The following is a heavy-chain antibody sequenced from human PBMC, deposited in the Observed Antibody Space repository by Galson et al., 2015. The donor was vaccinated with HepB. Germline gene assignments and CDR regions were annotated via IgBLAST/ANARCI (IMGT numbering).Heavy chain of an antibody. CDR2: IIPIFGTA. Sequence: SVKVSCKASGGTFSSYAISWVRQAPGQGLEWIGGIIPIFGTANYAQKFQGRVTITADESTSTAYMELSSLRSEDTAVYYCARPGASVVPAAESEYYGMDVWGQGTTVTVSS. D-gene: IGHD2-2*01. V-gene: IGHV1-69*13. J-gene: IGHJ6*02. CDR1: GGTFSSYA. CDR3: ARPGASVVPAAESEYYGMDV.